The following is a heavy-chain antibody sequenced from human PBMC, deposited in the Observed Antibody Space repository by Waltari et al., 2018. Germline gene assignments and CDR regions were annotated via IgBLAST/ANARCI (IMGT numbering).Heavy chain of an antibody. CDR2: IHGDSGNT. D-gene: IGHD6-19*01. CDR3: TKGAGWYDY. V-gene: IGHV4-59*12. Sequence: QVLLQESGPGLVKPSETLSLSCAVSGGSMRSSYWSWIRQPPGKGLEWIGYIHGDSGNTNYNPSVKSRVTISMDTSRNQFSLRLRDVTAADTAVYYCTKGAGWYDYWGQGVLVTVSS. J-gene: IGHJ4*02. CDR1: GGSMRSSY.